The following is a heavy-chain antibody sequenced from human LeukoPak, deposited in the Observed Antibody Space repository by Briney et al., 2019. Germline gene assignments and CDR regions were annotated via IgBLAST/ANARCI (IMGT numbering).Heavy chain of an antibody. J-gene: IGHJ4*02. V-gene: IGHV4-38-2*02. CDR1: GYSISSGYY. Sequence: SETLSLTCAVSGYSISSGYYWGWIRQPPGKGLEWTGSIYHSGSTYYNPSLKSRVTISVDTSKNQFSLKLSSVTAADTAVYYCAREAPSIAVAGLLDWGQGNLVTVSS. CDR3: AREAPSIAVAGLLD. CDR2: IYHSGST. D-gene: IGHD6-19*01.